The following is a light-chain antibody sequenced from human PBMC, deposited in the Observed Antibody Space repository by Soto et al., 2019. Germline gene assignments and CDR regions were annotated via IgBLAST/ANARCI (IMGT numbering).Light chain of an antibody. Sequence: DIQMTQSPYSLSASVGDRVTITFRASQSISDFLNWYQQKPGKAPKLLIYAASTLQSGVPSRFSGSGSGTDFTLTISSLQPEEFATYYCQQTYSTPPTFGQGTKVDIK. CDR3: QQTYSTPPT. CDR1: QSISDF. CDR2: AAS. J-gene: IGKJ1*01. V-gene: IGKV1-39*01.